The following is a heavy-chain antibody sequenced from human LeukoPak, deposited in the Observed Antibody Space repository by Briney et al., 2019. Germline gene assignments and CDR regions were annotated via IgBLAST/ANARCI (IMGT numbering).Heavy chain of an antibody. D-gene: IGHD6-19*01. CDR2: IYSGGST. Sequence: GGSLRLSCAASGFTVSGSHMSWVRQAPGKGLEWVSIIYSGGSTSYSDSVKGRFTISRDNSKNTLYLQMNSLRAEDTAVYYCAKDSSGWYGDYFDYWGQGTLVTVSS. CDR3: AKDSSGWYGDYFDY. J-gene: IGHJ4*02. V-gene: IGHV3-53*01. CDR1: GFTVSGSH.